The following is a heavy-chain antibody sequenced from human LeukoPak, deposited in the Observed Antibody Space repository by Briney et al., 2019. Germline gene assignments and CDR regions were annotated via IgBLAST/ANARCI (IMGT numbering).Heavy chain of an antibody. V-gene: IGHV3-30*02. CDR2: IRYDGSNK. D-gene: IGHD3-22*01. CDR3: ARSDSSGYYSPYYYYGMDV. J-gene: IGHJ6*02. CDR1: GFTFSSYG. Sequence: GGSLRLSCAASGFTFSSYGMQRVRQAPGKGLEWVAFIRYDGSNKYYADSVKGRFTISRDNSKNTLYLQMNSLRAEDTAVYYCARSDSSGYYSPYYYYGMDVWGQGTTVTVSS.